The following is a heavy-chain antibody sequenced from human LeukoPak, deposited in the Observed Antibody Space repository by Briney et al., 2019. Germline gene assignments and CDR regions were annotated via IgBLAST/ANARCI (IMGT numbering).Heavy chain of an antibody. Sequence: PSETLSLTCTVSGGSISSGGYYWSWIRQHPGKGLEWIGYIYYSGSTYYNPSLKSRVTISVDTSKNQFSLKLSPVTAADTAVYYCARDRPYCSGGSCYCYYYGMDVWGKGTTVTVSS. CDR1: GGSISSGGYY. D-gene: IGHD2-15*01. J-gene: IGHJ6*04. CDR2: IYYSGST. V-gene: IGHV4-31*03. CDR3: ARDRPYCSGGSCYCYYYGMDV.